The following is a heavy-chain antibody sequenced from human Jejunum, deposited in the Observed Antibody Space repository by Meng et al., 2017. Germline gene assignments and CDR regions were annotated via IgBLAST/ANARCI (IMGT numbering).Heavy chain of an antibody. CDR1: GYTFTSYA. Sequence: QVQLVQSGPEVKKPGASVKVSCKASGYTFTSYAMHWVRQAPGQRLEWMGWINAGNGNTKYSQKFQGRVTITRDTSASTAYMELSSLRSEDTAVYYCAREGIAVAGPDYWGQGTLVTVSS. D-gene: IGHD6-19*01. CDR2: INAGNGNT. J-gene: IGHJ4*02. CDR3: AREGIAVAGPDY. V-gene: IGHV1-3*01.